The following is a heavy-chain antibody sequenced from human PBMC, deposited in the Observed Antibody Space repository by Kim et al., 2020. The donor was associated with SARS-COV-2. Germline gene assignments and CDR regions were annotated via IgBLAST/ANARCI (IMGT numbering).Heavy chain of an antibody. Sequence: GGSLRLSCAASGFTFSRSWMHWVRQAPGKGLVWVSRINSDGSSTSYADSVKGRFTISRDNAKNTLYLQMNSLRAEDTAVYYWARVGHLGADYWGAQLYYFDYWGQGTLVTVSS. CDR2: INSDGSST. CDR1: GFTFSRSW. J-gene: IGHJ4*02. V-gene: IGHV3-74*01. D-gene: IGHD7-27*01. CDR3: ARVGHLGADYWGAQLYYFDY.